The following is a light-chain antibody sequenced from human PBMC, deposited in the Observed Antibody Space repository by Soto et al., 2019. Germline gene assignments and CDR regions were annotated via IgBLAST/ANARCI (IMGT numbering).Light chain of an antibody. CDR1: SSNIGAGYD. V-gene: IGLV1-40*01. CDR3: QSYDSSLSAAV. CDR2: GNS. Sequence: QSVLTQPPSVSGATGQRVTISCTGSSSNIGAGYDVHWYQQLPGTAPKLLIYGNSNRPSGVPDRFSGSKSGTSASLAITGLQAEYEADYYCQSYDSSLSAAVFGGVTTLTVL. J-gene: IGLJ2*01.